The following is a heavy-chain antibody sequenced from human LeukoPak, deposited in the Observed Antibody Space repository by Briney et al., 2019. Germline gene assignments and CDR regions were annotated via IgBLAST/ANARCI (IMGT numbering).Heavy chain of an antibody. J-gene: IGHJ4*02. V-gene: IGHV3-23*01. CDR1: GFTFSSYA. Sequence: GGSLRLSCAASGFTFSSYAMSWVRQAPGKGLEWVSAISGSGGSTYYADSVKGRFTISRDNAKNTLYLQMNSPTAEDTAVYYCVRGDWGSGYWGQGTLVTVSS. D-gene: IGHD7-27*01. CDR3: VRGDWGSGY. CDR2: ISGSGGST.